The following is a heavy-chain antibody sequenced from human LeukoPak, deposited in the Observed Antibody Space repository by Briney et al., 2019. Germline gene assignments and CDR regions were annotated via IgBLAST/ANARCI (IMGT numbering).Heavy chain of an antibody. CDR3: ARDRGSWPDTFDV. J-gene: IGHJ3*01. V-gene: IGHV1-18*01. Sequence: ASVKVSYKGSGYTFSNYGISWVRQAPGQGLEWMGWISADNGDRNYAQKLQGRLTLTSDISTTTTYMELRSLGADDTAVYYCARDRGSWPDTFDVWGQGTMVTVSS. D-gene: IGHD3-10*01. CDR2: ISADNGDR. CDR1: GYTFSNYG.